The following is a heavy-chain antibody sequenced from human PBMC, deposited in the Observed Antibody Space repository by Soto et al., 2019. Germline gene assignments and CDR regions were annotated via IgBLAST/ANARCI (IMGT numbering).Heavy chain of an antibody. V-gene: IGHV5-51*01. CDR2: IYPGDSDT. Sequence: PGESLKISCKGSGYSFTSYWIGWVRQMPGKGLEWMGIIYPGDSDTRYSPSFQGQVTISADKAISTAYLQWSSLKASDTAMYYSARHSGIGYCTNGVCSRDYYYGMDVWGQGTTVTVSS. CDR1: GYSFTSYW. CDR3: ARHSGIGYCTNGVCSRDYYYGMDV. D-gene: IGHD2-8*01. J-gene: IGHJ6*02.